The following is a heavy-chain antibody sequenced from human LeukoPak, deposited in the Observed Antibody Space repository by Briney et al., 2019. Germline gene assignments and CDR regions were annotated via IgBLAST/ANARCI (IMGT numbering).Heavy chain of an antibody. CDR2: ISFDGSNK. CDR3: ATPEKQWHIFDY. J-gene: IGHJ4*02. CDR1: GFTFSSYA. V-gene: IGHV3-30*04. Sequence: GGSLRLSCAASGFTFSSYAMHWVRQAPGKGLEWVAVISFDGSNKYYADSVKGRFTISGDNSKNTPYLQMNSLRAEDTAVYYCATPEKQWHIFDYWGQGTLVTVSS. D-gene: IGHD6-19*01.